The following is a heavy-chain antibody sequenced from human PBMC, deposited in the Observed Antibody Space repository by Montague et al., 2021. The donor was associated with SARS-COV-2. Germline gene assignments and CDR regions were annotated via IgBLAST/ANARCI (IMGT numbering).Heavy chain of an antibody. D-gene: IGHD3-16*01. CDR2: IYTSGRT. Sequence: TLSLTCTVSGAPINIGNYYWNWIRQPAGKGLEWIGRIYTSGRTDYNPSLKSRLTISFNTSKNEFSLRLNSLTAADTAVYYCARDFPTGPYYFDFWGQGTLVIVSS. V-gene: IGHV4-61*02. CDR1: GAPINIGNYY. J-gene: IGHJ4*02. CDR3: ARDFPTGPYYFDF.